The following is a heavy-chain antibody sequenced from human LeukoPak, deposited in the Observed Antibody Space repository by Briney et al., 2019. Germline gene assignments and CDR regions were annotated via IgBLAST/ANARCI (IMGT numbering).Heavy chain of an antibody. J-gene: IGHJ6*02. D-gene: IGHD2-2*01. Sequence: GGSLRLSCSASGFTFSSYEMNWVRQAPGQGLEWVSYISSSGGTIYYADSVKGRFTISRDNAKNSLYLQMNSLRAEDTAVYYCARDLSYCTITSCSYYYYGMDVWGRGTTVTVSS. CDR2: ISSSGGTI. CDR3: ARDLSYCTITSCSYYYYGMDV. V-gene: IGHV3-48*03. CDR1: GFTFSSYE.